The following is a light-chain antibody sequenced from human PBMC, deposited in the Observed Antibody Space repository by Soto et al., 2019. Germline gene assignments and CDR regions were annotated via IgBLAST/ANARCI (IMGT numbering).Light chain of an antibody. J-gene: IGLJ2*01. V-gene: IGLV1-47*01. CDR1: SSNIGSNY. CDR3: AAWDDSLSGPAV. CDR2: RNN. Sequence: QPVLTQPPSASGTPGQRVTISCSGSSSNIGSNYVYWYQQLPGTAPKLLIYRNNQRPSGVPDRFSGSKSGTSASLAISGLRSEDEADYYCAAWDDSLSGPAVFGGGTKVTVL.